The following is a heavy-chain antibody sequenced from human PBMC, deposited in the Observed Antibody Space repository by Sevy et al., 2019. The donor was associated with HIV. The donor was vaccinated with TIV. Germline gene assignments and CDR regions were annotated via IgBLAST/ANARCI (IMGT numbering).Heavy chain of an antibody. CDR1: GFTFDMYA. Sequence: GGSLRLSCAASGFTFDMYAMHWVRQSPGKGLECVAGLWSHGRREYYADFAKGRFTVSRDNSKNTVYLHMDSLRTDDTAVYYCAKEDDAFDVWGQGTMATVSS. V-gene: IGHV3-30*02. CDR3: AKEDDAFDV. CDR2: LWSHGRRE. J-gene: IGHJ3*01.